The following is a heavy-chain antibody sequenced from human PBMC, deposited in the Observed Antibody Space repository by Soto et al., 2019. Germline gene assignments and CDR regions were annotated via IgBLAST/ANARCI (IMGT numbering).Heavy chain of an antibody. CDR1: VFTFSSFW. Sequence: GGSLRLSCAASVFTFSSFWMDWVRQAPGKGLEWVANINPDGSEKHYVDSVKGRFTISRDNAKNSLYLQMSSLTAEDSALYYCSRSLDSWGQGTRVTVSS. CDR3: SRSLDS. V-gene: IGHV3-7*01. CDR2: INPDGSEK. J-gene: IGHJ4*02.